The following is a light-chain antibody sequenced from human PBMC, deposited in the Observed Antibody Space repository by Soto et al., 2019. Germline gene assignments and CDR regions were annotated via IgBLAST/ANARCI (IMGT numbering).Light chain of an antibody. J-gene: IGLJ2*01. Sequence: QSVLTQPPAASGSPGQSVSISCTGTSSDVGGYEYVSWYQQHPGKAPKLIIYEVSQRPSGVPDRFSGSKSGNTASLTVSGLQAEDEADYYCSSYGGSNNLIFGGGTQLTVL. CDR2: EVS. CDR1: SSDVGGYEY. V-gene: IGLV2-8*01. CDR3: SSYGGSNNLI.